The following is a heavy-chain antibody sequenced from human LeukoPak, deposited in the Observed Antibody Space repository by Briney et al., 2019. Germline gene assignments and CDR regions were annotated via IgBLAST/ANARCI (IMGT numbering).Heavy chain of an antibody. Sequence: PGGSLRLSCAASGFTFDDYAMHWVRQAPGKGLEWVSGISWNSVNIGHEDSVKGRFTISRDNAKNSLHLQMNSLRPEDTALYYCEKNRGLRTQWLKVPYDSWGQGPLVTVSS. CDR1: GFTFDDYA. V-gene: IGHV3-9*01. CDR3: EKNRGLRTQWLKVPYDS. D-gene: IGHD5-24*01. CDR2: ISWNSVNI. J-gene: IGHJ4*02.